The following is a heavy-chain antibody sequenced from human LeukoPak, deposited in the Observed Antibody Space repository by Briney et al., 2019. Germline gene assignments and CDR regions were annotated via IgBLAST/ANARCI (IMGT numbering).Heavy chain of an antibody. D-gene: IGHD1-26*01. J-gene: IGHJ4*02. CDR3: ARGKSAVGVPLSNY. CDR2: IWYDGSNK. V-gene: IGHV3-33*01. Sequence: GGSLRLSCAASGFTFSSYGMHRVRQAPGKGLEWVAVIWYDGSNKYYADSVKGRFTISRDDSKNTLYLQMNSLRAEDTAVYYCARGKSAVGVPLSNYWGQGTLVTVSS. CDR1: GFTFSSYG.